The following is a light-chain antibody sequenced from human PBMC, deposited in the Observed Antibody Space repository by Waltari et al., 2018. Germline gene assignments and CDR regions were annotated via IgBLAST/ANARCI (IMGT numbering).Light chain of an antibody. CDR3: QSFDTSLGAI. CDR2: GDS. Sequence: QSVLAQPPSVSGAPGQRVTISCTGTSPNIGAGHHVHWYQEFPGTAPKLPTYGDSNRPSGVPDRFSGSKSGTSASLAITGLQAEDEANYYCQSFDTSLGAIFGGGTKVTVL. V-gene: IGLV1-40*01. CDR1: SPNIGAGHH. J-gene: IGLJ2*01.